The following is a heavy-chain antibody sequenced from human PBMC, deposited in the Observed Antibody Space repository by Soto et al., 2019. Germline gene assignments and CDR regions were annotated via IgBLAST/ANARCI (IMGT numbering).Heavy chain of an antibody. CDR2: IVVGSGNT. J-gene: IGHJ4*02. CDR3: AADLTIVGANFFDY. Sequence: ASVKVSCKASGFTFTSSAVQWVRQARGQRLEWIGWIVVGSGNTNYAQKFQERVTITRDMSTSTAYMELSSLRSEDTAVYYCAADLTIVGANFFDYWGQGTLVTVSS. CDR1: GFTFTSSA. D-gene: IGHD1-26*01. V-gene: IGHV1-58*01.